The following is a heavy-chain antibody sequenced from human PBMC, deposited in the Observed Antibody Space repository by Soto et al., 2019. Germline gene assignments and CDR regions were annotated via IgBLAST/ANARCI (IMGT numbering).Heavy chain of an antibody. J-gene: IGHJ6*02. CDR2: ISSSSSYI. V-gene: IGHV3-21*01. CDR1: GFTFSTYS. Sequence: SLRLSCAASGFTFSTYSMNWVRQAPGKGLEWVSSISSSSSYIYYADSVKGRFTISRDNAKNSLYLQMNSLRAEDTAVYYCARYDSSGYYWPYYYYGMDVWGQGNTVTVSS. CDR3: ARYDSSGYYWPYYYYGMDV. D-gene: IGHD3-22*01.